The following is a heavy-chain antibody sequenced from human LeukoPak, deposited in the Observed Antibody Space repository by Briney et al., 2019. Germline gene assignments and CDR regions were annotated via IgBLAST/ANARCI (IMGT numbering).Heavy chain of an antibody. J-gene: IGHJ6*02. CDR2: INPNSGGT. V-gene: IGHV1-2*02. CDR3: ARDWEGVYGMNV. D-gene: IGHD1-26*01. CDR1: GYIFTGYY. Sequence: ASVKASCKASGYIFTGYYLHWVRQAPGQGLQWMGWINPNSGGTYYAQKFQGRVTMTRGTSISTAYMGLTSLTSDDTGVYYCARDWEGVYGMNVWGQGTTVTVSS.